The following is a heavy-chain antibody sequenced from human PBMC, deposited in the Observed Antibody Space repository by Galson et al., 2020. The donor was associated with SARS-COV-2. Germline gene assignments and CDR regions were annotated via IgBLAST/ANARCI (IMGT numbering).Heavy chain of an antibody. J-gene: IGHJ3*02. CDR3: AREFVGTTRGAFLI. CDR1: GFTFSNYA. V-gene: IGHV3-23*01. CDR2: ITGSSGRT. Sequence: GESLKISCAGSGFTFSNYAINWVRQAPGKGLERVAGITGSSGRTYYADSVKGRFTISRDNSKNTVSLQMNSLRAEDTAVYYCAREFVGTTRGAFLIWGQGTVVTVSP. D-gene: IGHD1-1*01.